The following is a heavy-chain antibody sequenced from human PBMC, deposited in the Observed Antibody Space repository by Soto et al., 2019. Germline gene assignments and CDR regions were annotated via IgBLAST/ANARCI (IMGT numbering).Heavy chain of an antibody. CDR3: VRTLSSGRQDS. D-gene: IGHD3-10*01. CDR2: IHYSGTT. CDR1: GGSMSGHY. J-gene: IGHJ1*01. V-gene: IGHV4-59*11. Sequence: QVQLQESGPGLVKPSETLSLTCTVSGGSMSGHYWSWIRQSPGKGLEWIAYIHYSGTTKYNPSLKSRLTISADPSNNQFSLTLYSVTAADTAVYYCVRTLSSGRQDSWGQGTLVTVAS.